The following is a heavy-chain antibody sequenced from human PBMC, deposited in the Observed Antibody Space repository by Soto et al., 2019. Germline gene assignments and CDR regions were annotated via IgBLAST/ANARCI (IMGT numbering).Heavy chain of an antibody. Sequence: SVKVSCKASGGTFSSYAISWVRQAPGQGLEWMGGIIPIFGTANYAQKFQGRVTITADESTSTAYMELSSLRSEDTAVYYCARDSIAPILYTFPVLAVWGKGTTVTVSP. CDR2: IIPIFGTA. CDR3: ARDSIAPILYTFPVLAV. CDR1: GGTFSSYA. V-gene: IGHV1-69*13. D-gene: IGHD2-21*01. J-gene: IGHJ6*04.